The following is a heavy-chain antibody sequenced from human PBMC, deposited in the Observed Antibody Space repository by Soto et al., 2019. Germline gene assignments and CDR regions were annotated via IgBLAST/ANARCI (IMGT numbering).Heavy chain of an antibody. D-gene: IGHD2-15*01. J-gene: IGHJ6*03. V-gene: IGHV1-8*01. Sequence: QVQLVQSGAEVKKPGASVKVSCKASGYTFTSYDINWVRQATGQGLEWMGWMNPNSGNTGYAQKFQGRVTMTRNTSISTAYMELSSLRSEDTAVYYCARGEGEVVAARYYYYYMDVWGKGTTVTVSS. CDR1: GYTFTSYD. CDR3: ARGEGEVVAARYYYYYMDV. CDR2: MNPNSGNT.